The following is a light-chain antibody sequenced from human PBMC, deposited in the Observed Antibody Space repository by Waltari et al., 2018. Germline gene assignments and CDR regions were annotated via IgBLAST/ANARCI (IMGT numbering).Light chain of an antibody. CDR3: QQYGSSPWM. CDR1: QSVSRSY. Sequence: EIVLTQSPGTLSLSPGERATLSCRASQSVSRSYLAWYQQNPGQAPRLLIYGASSRATGIPDRFSGSGSGTDFTLTISRLEPEDFAVYYCQQYGSSPWMFGQGTKVEIK. V-gene: IGKV3-20*01. CDR2: GAS. J-gene: IGKJ1*01.